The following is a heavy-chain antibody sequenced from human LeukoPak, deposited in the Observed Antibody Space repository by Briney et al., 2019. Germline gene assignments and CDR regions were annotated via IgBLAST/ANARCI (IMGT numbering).Heavy chain of an antibody. J-gene: IGHJ4*02. CDR2: IYHSGST. Sequence: SQTLSLTCAVSGGSISSGGYSWSWIRQPPGKGLEWIGYIYHSGSTYYNPSLKSRVTISVDRSKNQFSLKLSSVTAADTAVYYCARTPIWFGELLEYWGQGTLVTVSS. V-gene: IGHV4-30-2*01. CDR1: GGSISSGGYS. CDR3: ARTPIWFGELLEY. D-gene: IGHD3-10*01.